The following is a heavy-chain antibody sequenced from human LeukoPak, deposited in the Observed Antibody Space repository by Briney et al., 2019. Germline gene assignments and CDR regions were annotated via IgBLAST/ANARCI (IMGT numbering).Heavy chain of an antibody. V-gene: IGHV4-39*07. CDR3: ATDPSGWLYFDS. CDR2: IYYSGST. Sequence: SETLSLTCTVSGGSISSSSYYWGWIRQPPGKGLEWIGSIYYSGSTYYNPSLKSRVTISVDTSKNQFSLKLTSVTAADTAVYYCATDPSGWLYFDSWGQGTLVTVSS. J-gene: IGHJ4*02. D-gene: IGHD6-19*01. CDR1: GGSISSSSYY.